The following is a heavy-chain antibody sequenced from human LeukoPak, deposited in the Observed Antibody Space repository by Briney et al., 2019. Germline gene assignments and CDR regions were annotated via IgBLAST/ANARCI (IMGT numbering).Heavy chain of an antibody. D-gene: IGHD3-22*01. J-gene: IGHJ4*02. CDR3: ARDSSGYQ. Sequence: PGGSLRLSCAVSGITLSNYGMSWVRQAPGKGLEWVAGISDSGGRTNYADSVKGRFTISRDNPKNTLYLQMNSLRAEDTAVYYCARDSSGYQWGQGTLVTVSS. V-gene: IGHV3-23*01. CDR1: GITLSNYG. CDR2: ISDSGGRT.